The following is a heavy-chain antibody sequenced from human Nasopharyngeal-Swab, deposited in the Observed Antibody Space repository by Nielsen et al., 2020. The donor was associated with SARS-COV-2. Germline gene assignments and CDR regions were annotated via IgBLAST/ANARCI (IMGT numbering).Heavy chain of an antibody. Sequence: GCSLRLSCAASEFRFSAYYMSWIRQAPGKGLHWISDISSSGSITHYADSMKGRFTIPTDNAKKSLYLPMNSLRAEDTAAYYCARGVETIHHWGQGSLVTVSS. D-gene: IGHD5-24*01. V-gene: IGHV3-11*04. CDR2: ISSSGSIT. CDR3: ARGVETIHH. CDR1: EFRFSAYY. J-gene: IGHJ1*01.